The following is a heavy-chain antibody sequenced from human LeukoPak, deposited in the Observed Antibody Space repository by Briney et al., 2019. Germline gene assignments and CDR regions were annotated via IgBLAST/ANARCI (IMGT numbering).Heavy chain of an antibody. Sequence: ASVKVSCKASGYTFTSYDINWVRQATGQGLEGMGWMNPNSGNTGYAQKFQGRVTITRNTSISTAYMELSSLRSEDTAGYYCARGRNWGDLARAINYYYYYMDVWGKGTTVTVSS. J-gene: IGHJ6*03. D-gene: IGHD3-16*01. V-gene: IGHV1-8*03. CDR1: GYTFTSYD. CDR2: MNPNSGNT. CDR3: ARGRNWGDLARAINYYYYYMDV.